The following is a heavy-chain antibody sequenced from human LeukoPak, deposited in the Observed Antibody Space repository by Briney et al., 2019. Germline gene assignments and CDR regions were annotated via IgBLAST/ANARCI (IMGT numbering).Heavy chain of an antibody. D-gene: IGHD3-22*01. V-gene: IGHV3-23*01. CDR3: AKASAMIVVVSKHFDY. CDR2: ISGSGGST. J-gene: IGHJ4*02. CDR1: GFTFSSYA. Sequence: GGSLRLSCAASGFTFSSYAMSWVRQAPEKGLEWVSGISGSGGSTYHADSVKGRFTISRDNSKNTLYLQMNSLRAEDTAVYYCAKASAMIVVVSKHFDYWGQGTLVTVSS.